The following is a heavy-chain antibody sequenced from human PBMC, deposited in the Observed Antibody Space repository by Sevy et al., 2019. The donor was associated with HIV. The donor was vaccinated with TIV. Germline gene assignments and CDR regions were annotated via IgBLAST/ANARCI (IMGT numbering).Heavy chain of an antibody. J-gene: IGHJ6*02. CDR2: IKQDGSEK. V-gene: IGHV3-7*01. D-gene: IGHD2-2*02. CDR1: GFIFSNDW. CDR3: ARAGGDTVVVSTAIGILIMDV. Sequence: GGSLRLSCTASGFIFSNDWMSWVLQAPGKGLEWVANIKQDGSEKYYVDSAKGRFTISRDNTKNSLYLQMNSLRAEDTALYYCARAGGDTVVVSTAIGILIMDVWGQGTTVTVSS.